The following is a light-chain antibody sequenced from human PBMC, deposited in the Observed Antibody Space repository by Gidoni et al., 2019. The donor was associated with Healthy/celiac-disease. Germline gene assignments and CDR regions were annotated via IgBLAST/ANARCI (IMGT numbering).Light chain of an antibody. J-gene: IGKJ3*01. CDR2: RAS. Sequence: DIQMTQSPSTLSASVGDRVTITCRASQSISSWLAWYQQKPGKAPKLLISRASSVESGVPSRFCGSGSGTEFTLTISSLQPDDFATYYCQQYNSYLFTFXPXTKVDIK. V-gene: IGKV1-5*03. CDR1: QSISSW. CDR3: QQYNSYLFT.